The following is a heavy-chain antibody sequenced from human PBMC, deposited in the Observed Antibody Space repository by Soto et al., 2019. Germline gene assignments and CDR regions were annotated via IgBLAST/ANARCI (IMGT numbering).Heavy chain of an antibody. D-gene: IGHD3-22*01. CDR1: GGSISSTNYY. CDR3: ARDTLYYYDSRTYHRWFDP. J-gene: IGHJ5*02. V-gene: IGHV4-30-4*01. Sequence: SETLSLTCTVSGGSISSTNYYWSWIRQPPGKGLEWIGYIYYSGTTYYNPSLKSRVTISIDTSKNQFSLKLNSVTAADTAVYYCARDTLYYYDSRTYHRWFDPWGQGTLVTVSS. CDR2: IYYSGTT.